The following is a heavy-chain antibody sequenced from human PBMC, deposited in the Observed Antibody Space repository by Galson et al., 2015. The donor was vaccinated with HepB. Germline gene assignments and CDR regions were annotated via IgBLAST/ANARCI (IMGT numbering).Heavy chain of an antibody. J-gene: IGHJ6*03. Sequence: SVKVSCKASGGTFNSYRFTWVRQVPGQGLEWMGGIIPIRGTANYAQKFQGRVTITADTSSKTAYVELNSLRSEDTAIYYCARERGLQESYMDVWGKGTTVTVSS. CDR1: GGTFNSYR. D-gene: IGHD4-11*01. CDR3: ARERGLQESYMDV. CDR2: IIPIRGTA. V-gene: IGHV1-69*08.